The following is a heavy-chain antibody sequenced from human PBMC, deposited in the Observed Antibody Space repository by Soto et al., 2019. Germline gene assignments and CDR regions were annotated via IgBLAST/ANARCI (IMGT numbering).Heavy chain of an antibody. D-gene: IGHD6-19*01. Sequence: GGSLRLRCAASGFTFSNYAVSWVRQTPGKGLEWVSSITNSGRSTYYADSVKGRFTISRDNSKNTLYLQMNSLRADDTAVYYCAKRGAYNSGWVGDIDYWGQGTLVTVSS. CDR1: GFTFSNYA. CDR2: ITNSGRST. V-gene: IGHV3-23*01. CDR3: AKRGAYNSGWVGDIDY. J-gene: IGHJ4*02.